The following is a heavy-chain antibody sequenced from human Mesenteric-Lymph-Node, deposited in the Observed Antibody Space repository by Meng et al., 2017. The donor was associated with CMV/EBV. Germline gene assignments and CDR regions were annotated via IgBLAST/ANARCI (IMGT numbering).Heavy chain of an antibody. CDR3: ARDGLYCSSTSCYPDWYFDL. D-gene: IGHD2-2*01. V-gene: IGHV3-64*02. J-gene: IGHJ2*01. Sequence: GESLKISCAASGFTFSSYAMHWVRQAPGKGLEYVSAISSNGGSTYYADSVKGRFTISRDNSKNTPYLQMGSLRAEDMAVYYCARDGLYCSSTSCYPDWYFDLWGRGTLVTVSS. CDR1: GFTFSSYA. CDR2: ISSNGGST.